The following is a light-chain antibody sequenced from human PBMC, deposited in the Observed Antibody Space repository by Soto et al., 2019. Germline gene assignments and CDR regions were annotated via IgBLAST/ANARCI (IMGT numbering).Light chain of an antibody. CDR2: STS. V-gene: IGKV1-39*01. Sequence: DVQMTQSPSSLSASVGDSVTIACRASQTVSKFVNWYQQKPGKVPDLLIYSTSTLYSGVPSRFSGSGSGTEFNLTISNLQTEDFANYYCQQTYSLPRPFAQGTKVEIK. CDR3: QQTYSLPRP. J-gene: IGKJ1*01. CDR1: QTVSKF.